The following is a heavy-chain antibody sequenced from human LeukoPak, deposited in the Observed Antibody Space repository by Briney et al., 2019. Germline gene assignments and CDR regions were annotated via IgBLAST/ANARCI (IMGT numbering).Heavy chain of an antibody. J-gene: IGHJ6*03. CDR3: ARDKGRYCSSTSCYPYYYYYMDV. D-gene: IGHD2-2*01. Sequence: ASVKVSCKASGYTFTSYGISWVRQAPGQGLEWMGWISAYNGNTNYAQKLQGRVTMTTDTSTSTAYMELRSLRSDDTAVYYCARDKGRYCSSTSCYPYYYYYMDVWGKGTTVTVSS. CDR2: ISAYNGNT. V-gene: IGHV1-18*01. CDR1: GYTFTSYG.